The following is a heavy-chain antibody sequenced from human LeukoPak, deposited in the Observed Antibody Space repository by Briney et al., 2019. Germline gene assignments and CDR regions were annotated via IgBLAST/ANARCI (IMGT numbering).Heavy chain of an antibody. CDR1: GGSISSYY. J-gene: IGHJ6*03. CDR2: IYYSGST. Sequence: SGTLSLTCTVSGGSISSYYWSWIRQPPGKGLEWIGYIYYSGSTNYNPSLKSRVTISVDTSKNQFSPKLSSVTAADTAVYYCARVVVAHYYYYMDVWGKGTTVTVSS. CDR3: ARVVVAHYYYYMDV. D-gene: IGHD2-21*01. V-gene: IGHV4-59*01.